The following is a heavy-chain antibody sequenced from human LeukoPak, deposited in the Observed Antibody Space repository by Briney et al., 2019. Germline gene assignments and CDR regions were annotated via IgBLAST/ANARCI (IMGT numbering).Heavy chain of an antibody. CDR1: GYSFTNYW. CDR2: IYPADSNT. Sequence: KTGESLKISCKGSGYSFTNYWIGWVRQMPGKGLEWMGIIYPADSNTRYSPSFQGQVTISADKSLSTAYLQWSSLKASDTAMYYCARRGSLGYCSSTSCFGFDYWGQGTLVTVSS. V-gene: IGHV5-51*01. D-gene: IGHD2-2*01. CDR3: ARRGSLGYCSSTSCFGFDY. J-gene: IGHJ4*02.